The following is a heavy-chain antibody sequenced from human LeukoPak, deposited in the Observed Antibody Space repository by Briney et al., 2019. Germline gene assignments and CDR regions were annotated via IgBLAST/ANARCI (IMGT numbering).Heavy chain of an antibody. CDR1: GFTFSSYG. J-gene: IGHJ6*03. V-gene: IGHV3-23*01. CDR2: ISGSGGST. D-gene: IGHD6-19*01. Sequence: GGSLRLSCAASGFTFSSYGMSWVRQAPGKGLEWVSAISGSGGSTYYADSVKGRFTISRDNAKNSLYLQMNSLRAEHTAVYYCARDPYSGGYGAYYYYYMDVWGKGTTVTISS. CDR3: ARDPYSGGYGAYYYYYMDV.